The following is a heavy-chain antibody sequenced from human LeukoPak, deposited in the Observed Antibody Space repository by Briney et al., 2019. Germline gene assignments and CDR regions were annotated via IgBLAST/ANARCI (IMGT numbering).Heavy chain of an antibody. CDR3: ARDGGPVDLFYFDY. CDR1: GFTFSSYS. D-gene: IGHD3-16*01. CDR2: ISSSSSYI. V-gene: IGHV3-21*01. J-gene: IGHJ4*02. Sequence: KAGGSLRLSCAASGFTFSSYSMNWVRQAPGKGLEWVSSISSSSSYIYYADSVKGRFTISRDNAKNSLYLQMNSLRAEDTAVYYCARDGGPVDLFYFDYWGQGTLVTVSS.